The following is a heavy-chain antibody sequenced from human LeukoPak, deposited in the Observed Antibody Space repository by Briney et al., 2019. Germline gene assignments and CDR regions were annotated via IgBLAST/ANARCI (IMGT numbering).Heavy chain of an antibody. J-gene: IGHJ4*02. CDR3: TRRVDSYWFFDY. CDR2: IYPGDSDT. CDR1: GYSFTNYW. V-gene: IGHV5-51*01. D-gene: IGHD1-26*01. Sequence: GESLKISCKGSGYSFTNYWIGWVRQMPGKGLEWMGIIYPGDSDTRYIPSFQGQVTISADKSINTAYLQWTSLKASDTAMYYCTRRVDSYWFFDYWGQGTLVTVSS.